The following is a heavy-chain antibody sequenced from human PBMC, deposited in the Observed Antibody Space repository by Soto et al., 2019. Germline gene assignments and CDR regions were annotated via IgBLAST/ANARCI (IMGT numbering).Heavy chain of an antibody. V-gene: IGHV1-18*01. D-gene: IGHD3-3*01. Sequence: ASVKVSCKASGYTFTSYVISWVRQAPGQGLEWMGWISAYNGNTNYAQKLQGRVTMTTDTSTSTAYMEPRSPRSDDHHVHYCARDKFCNFWSGFCYRGQGTRVTVSS. CDR1: GYTFTSYV. J-gene: IGHJ4*02. CDR3: ARDKFCNFWSGFCY. CDR2: ISAYNGNT.